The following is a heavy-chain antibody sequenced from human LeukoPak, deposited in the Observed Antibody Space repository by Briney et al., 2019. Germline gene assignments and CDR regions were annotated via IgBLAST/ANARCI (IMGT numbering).Heavy chain of an antibody. CDR1: GFTFSSYA. CDR2: ISGSGGST. Sequence: PGGSLRLSCAASGFTFSSYAMSWVRQAPGKGLEWVSAISGSGGSTYYADSVKGRFTISRDNSKNTLYLQMNSLRAEDTAVYYCAKTVTREILRSNRYDSSGYYLWGQGTLVTVSS. D-gene: IGHD3-22*01. CDR3: AKTVTREILRSNRYDSSGYYL. V-gene: IGHV3-23*01. J-gene: IGHJ5*02.